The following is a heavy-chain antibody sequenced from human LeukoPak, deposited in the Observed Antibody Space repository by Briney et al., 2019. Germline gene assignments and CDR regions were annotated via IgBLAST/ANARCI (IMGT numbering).Heavy chain of an antibody. CDR1: GGSISSGSYY. CDR2: IYTSGST. V-gene: IGHV4-61*02. J-gene: IGHJ3*02. D-gene: IGHD3-9*01. CDR3: ARDHILTGRDAFDI. Sequence: SETLSLTCTVSGGSISSGSYYWSWIRQPAGKGLEWIGRIYTSGSTNYNPSLKSRVTISVDTSKNQFSLKLSSVTAADTAVYYCARDHILTGRDAFDIWGQGTMVTVSS.